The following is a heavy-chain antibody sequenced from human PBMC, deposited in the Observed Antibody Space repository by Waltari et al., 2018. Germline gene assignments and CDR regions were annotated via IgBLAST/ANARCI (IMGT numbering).Heavy chain of an antibody. Sequence: EVQLVQSGAEVKKPGESLKISCKGSGYSFTSYWIGCVRQMPGKGLEWMGFIDPWNSDTRYSPSFQGQVTISADKSISTAYLQWSSLKASDTAMYYCARQFQWGRDGYNYDHWGQGTLVTVSS. D-gene: IGHD5-12*01. CDR1: GYSFTSYW. CDR2: IDPWNSDT. V-gene: IGHV5-51*01. J-gene: IGHJ5*02. CDR3: ARQFQWGRDGYNYDH.